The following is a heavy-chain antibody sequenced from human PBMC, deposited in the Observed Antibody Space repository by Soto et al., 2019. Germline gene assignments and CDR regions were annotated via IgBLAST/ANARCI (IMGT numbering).Heavy chain of an antibody. Sequence: QVQVVQSGAEVKKPGASVKVSCKASGYTFTGYYIHWVRQAPGQRLEWMGRINPNNGETTYAQKFQGRVTMTRDTSITTAYMELSSLISDDTAVYYCARRGGYYDYWGQGTLVTVSS. CDR1: GYTFTGYY. V-gene: IGHV1-2*06. J-gene: IGHJ4*02. CDR3: ARRGGYYDY. D-gene: IGHD1-26*01. CDR2: INPNNGET.